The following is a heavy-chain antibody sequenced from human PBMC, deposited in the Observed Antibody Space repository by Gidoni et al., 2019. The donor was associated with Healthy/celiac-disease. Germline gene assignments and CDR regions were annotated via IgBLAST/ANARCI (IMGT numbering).Heavy chain of an antibody. V-gene: IGHV4-34*01. D-gene: IGHD2-15*01. CDR1: GGSFSGYY. CDR3: ARGGRVVAAKPRKIDY. Sequence: QVQLQQWGAGLLKPSETLSLTCAVYGGSFSGYYWSWIRQPPGKGLEWIGEINHSGSTNYNPSLKSRVTISVDTSKNQFSLKLSSVTAADTAVYYCARGGRVVAAKPRKIDYWGQGTLVTVSS. J-gene: IGHJ4*02. CDR2: INHSGST.